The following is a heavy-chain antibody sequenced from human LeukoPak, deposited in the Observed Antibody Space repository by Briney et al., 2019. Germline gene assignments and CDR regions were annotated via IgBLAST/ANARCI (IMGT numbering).Heavy chain of an antibody. J-gene: IGHJ4*02. CDR1: GFTSSSYW. V-gene: IGHV3-7*01. D-gene: IGHD1-26*01. CDR3: ARHSYWLAYYFDY. Sequence: PGGSLRLSCAASGFTSSSYWMSWVRQAPGKGLEWVANIKQDGSEKYYVDSVKGRFTISRDNAKNSLYLQMNSLRAEDTAVYYCARHSYWLAYYFDYWGQGTLVTVSS. CDR2: IKQDGSEK.